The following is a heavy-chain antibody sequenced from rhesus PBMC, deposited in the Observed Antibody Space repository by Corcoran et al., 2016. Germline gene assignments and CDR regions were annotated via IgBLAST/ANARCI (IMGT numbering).Heavy chain of an antibody. Sequence: EVQLVESGGGLAKPGGSLRLSCAASGFTFSDSYMDWVRQTPGWGLEWGSRISNGGGNTGYADSVKGRLTISRENAKNTLYLQMDGLRAEDTAVYYCARDESGFGSYWGQGVLVTVSS. CDR1: GFTFSDSY. CDR3: ARDESGFGSY. V-gene: IGHV3-178*01. D-gene: IGHD5-24*01. J-gene: IGHJ4*01. CDR2: ISNGGGNT.